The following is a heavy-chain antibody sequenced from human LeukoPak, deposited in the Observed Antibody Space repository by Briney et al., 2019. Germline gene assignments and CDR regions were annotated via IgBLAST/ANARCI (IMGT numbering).Heavy chain of an antibody. CDR2: INPSGGST. J-gene: IGHJ4*02. Sequence: ASVKVSCKASGYTFTSYYMHWVRQAPGQGLEWMGIINPSGGSTSYAQKFQGRVTMTRDTSTSTVYMELSSLRSEDTAVYYCAREADIAAAGGYFDYWGQGTLVTVSS. CDR3: AREADIAAAGGYFDY. V-gene: IGHV1-46*01. D-gene: IGHD6-13*01. CDR1: GYTFTSYY.